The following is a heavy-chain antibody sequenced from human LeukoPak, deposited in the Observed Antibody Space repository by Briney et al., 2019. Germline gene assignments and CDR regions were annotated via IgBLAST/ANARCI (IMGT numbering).Heavy chain of an antibody. J-gene: IGHJ5*02. V-gene: IGHV3-73*01. CDR3: TPYRDRNWCDP. CDR1: GFTFSGSA. D-gene: IGHD5-24*01. Sequence: GGSLKLSCAASGFTFSGSALHWVGQAPGKGLEWVGRISSKANSYATTYAPPVNGTFTISRDDSKNTPYLQMNSLKTEDTAVYYCTPYRDRNWCDPWGQGTLVTVSS. CDR2: ISSKANSYAT.